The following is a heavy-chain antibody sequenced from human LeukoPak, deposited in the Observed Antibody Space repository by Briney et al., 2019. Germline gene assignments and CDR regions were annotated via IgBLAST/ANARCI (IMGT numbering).Heavy chain of an antibody. CDR2: IYSGGST. CDR3: ARGLWFGELLYAFDI. J-gene: IGHJ3*02. V-gene: IGHV3-53*01. Sequence: PGGSLRLSCAASGFTVSSNYMSWVRQAPGKGLEWVSVIYSGGSTYYADSVKGRFTISRDNSKNTLYLQMNSLRAEDTAVYYCARGLWFGELLYAFDIWGQGTMVTVS. D-gene: IGHD3-10*01. CDR1: GFTVSSNY.